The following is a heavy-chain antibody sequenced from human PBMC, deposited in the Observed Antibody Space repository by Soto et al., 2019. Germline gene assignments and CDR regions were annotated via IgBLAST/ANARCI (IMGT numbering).Heavy chain of an antibody. D-gene: IGHD2-21*02. CDR2: IYYSGSS. V-gene: IGHV4-61*01. CDR1: GGSVNSGSYY. Sequence: HVQLRESGPGLVKPSETLSLTCTVSGGSVNSGSYYWNWIRQTPGEGLEWIGYIYYSGSSNYNPPLTSRVTISIDTSKNQFALNLRSVTAADTAVYYCAGGGGDDFSTYYYYYYGMDVWGQGTTVTVSS. CDR3: AGGGGDDFSTYYYYYYGMDV. J-gene: IGHJ6*02.